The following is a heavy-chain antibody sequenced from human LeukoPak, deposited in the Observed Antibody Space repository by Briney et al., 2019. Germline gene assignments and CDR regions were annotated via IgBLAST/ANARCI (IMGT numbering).Heavy chain of an antibody. Sequence: GGSLRLSCAASGFTFSDYYMSCIRQAPGKGLEWVSYISSSSSYTNYADSVKGRFTISRDNAKNSLYLQMNSLRAEDTAVYYCARDSGGCSGGSCTPTHYGLDVWGQGTTVTVSS. CDR2: ISSSSSYT. CDR1: GFTFSDYY. D-gene: IGHD2-15*01. CDR3: ARDSGGCSGGSCTPTHYGLDV. J-gene: IGHJ6*02. V-gene: IGHV3-11*05.